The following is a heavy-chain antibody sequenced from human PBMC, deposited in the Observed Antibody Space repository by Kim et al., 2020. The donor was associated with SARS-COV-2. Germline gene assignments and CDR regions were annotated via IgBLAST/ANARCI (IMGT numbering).Heavy chain of an antibody. Sequence: SETLSLTCAVYGGSFSGYYWSWIRQPPGKGLEWIGEINHSGSTNYNPSLKSRVTISVDTSKNQFSLKLSSVTAADTAVYYCARRTRKQQPPNGTWFDPWGQGTLVTVSS. CDR2: INHSGST. CDR1: GGSFSGYY. D-gene: IGHD6-13*01. V-gene: IGHV4-34*01. J-gene: IGHJ5*02. CDR3: ARRTRKQQPPNGTWFDP.